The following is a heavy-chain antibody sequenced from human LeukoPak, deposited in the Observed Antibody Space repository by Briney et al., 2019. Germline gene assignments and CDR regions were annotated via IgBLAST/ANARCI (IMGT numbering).Heavy chain of an antibody. CDR2: IYYSGTT. CDR1: GGPIATRHW. V-gene: IGHV4-4*02. D-gene: IGHD5-12*01. Sequence: SETLSLTCAVSGGPIATRHWWSWIRQSPGKGLQWIGEIYYSGTTNYNPPLKSRVIISVDKSKSQFSLNLTSVTAADTALYYCVRAGYSGYIDYWGQGTLVTVSS. CDR3: VRAGYSGYIDY. J-gene: IGHJ4*02.